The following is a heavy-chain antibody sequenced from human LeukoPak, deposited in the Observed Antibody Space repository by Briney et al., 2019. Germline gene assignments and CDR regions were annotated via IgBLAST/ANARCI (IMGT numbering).Heavy chain of an antibody. Sequence: GGSLRLSCAASGFTFSTYEMNWVRQAPGKGLEWVSYISSSGNTIYYADSVKGRFTISRDNAKNSLYLQMNSLRAEDTAVYYCARVLPYVLLWFGESENFDYWGQGTLVTVSS. D-gene: IGHD3-10*01. V-gene: IGHV3-48*03. CDR2: ISSSGNTI. CDR1: GFTFSTYE. CDR3: ARVLPYVLLWFGESENFDY. J-gene: IGHJ4*02.